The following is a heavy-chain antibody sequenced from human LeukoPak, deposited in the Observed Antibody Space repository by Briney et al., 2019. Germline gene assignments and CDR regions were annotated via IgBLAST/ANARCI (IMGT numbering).Heavy chain of an antibody. D-gene: IGHD3-22*01. CDR3: AKADMIVEVTLEY. Sequence: GGSLRLSCAASGFTFSSYGMHWVRQAPGKGLEWVAFIRYDGSNKYYADSVKGRFTISRDNSKNTLYLQMNSLRAEDTAVYYCAKADMIVEVTLEYWGQGTLVTVSS. CDR1: GFTFSSYG. V-gene: IGHV3-30*02. CDR2: IRYDGSNK. J-gene: IGHJ4*02.